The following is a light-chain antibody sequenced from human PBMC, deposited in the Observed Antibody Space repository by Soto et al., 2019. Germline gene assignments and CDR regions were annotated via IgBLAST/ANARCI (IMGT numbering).Light chain of an antibody. J-gene: IGKJ5*01. CDR2: HAS. CDR3: QQSYSTPIT. CDR1: QSINNW. Sequence: DIQMTQSPSTLSASVGDRVTITCRASQSINNWLAWYQQKPGKVPKLLIYHASSLESGVPSRFSGSGSGTDFTLTISSLQPEDFATYYCQQSYSTPITFGQGTRLEI. V-gene: IGKV1-5*01.